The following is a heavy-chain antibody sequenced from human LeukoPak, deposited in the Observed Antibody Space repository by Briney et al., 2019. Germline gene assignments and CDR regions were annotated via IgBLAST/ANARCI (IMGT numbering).Heavy chain of an antibody. V-gene: IGHV1-2*06. D-gene: IGHD3-22*01. J-gene: IGHJ6*03. CDR3: ARAGYYYDSSDFYYYYYYMDV. CDR2: INPNSGGT. Sequence: GASVKVSCKASGYTFTGYYMHWVRQALGQGLEWMGRINPNSGGTNYAQKFQGRVTMTRDTSISTAYMELSRLRSDDTAVYYCARAGYYYDSSDFYYYYYYMDVWGKGTTVAVSS. CDR1: GYTFTGYY.